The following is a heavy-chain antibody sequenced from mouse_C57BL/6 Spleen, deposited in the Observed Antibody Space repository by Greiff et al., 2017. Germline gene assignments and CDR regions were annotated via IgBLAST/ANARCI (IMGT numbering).Heavy chain of an antibody. CDR2: IDPNSGGT. D-gene: IGHD1-1*01. V-gene: IGHV1-72*01. CDR1: GYTFTSYW. J-gene: IGHJ1*03. CDR3: ASITTLVAHWYFDV. Sequence: QVQLQQPGAELVKPGASVKLSCKASGYTFTSYWMHWVKQRPGRGLEWIGRIDPNSGGTKYNEKFKSKDTLTVDKTSSTAYMQLSSLTSEDAAVYYGASITTLVAHWYFDVWGTGTTVTVSS.